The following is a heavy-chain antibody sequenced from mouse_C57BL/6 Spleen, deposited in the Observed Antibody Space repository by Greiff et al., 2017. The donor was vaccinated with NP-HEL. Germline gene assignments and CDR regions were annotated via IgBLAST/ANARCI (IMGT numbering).Heavy chain of an antibody. Sequence: EVMLVESGGGLVKPEGSLKLSCAASGFTFSSYAMSWVRQTPEKRLEWVATISDGGSYTYYPDNVKGRFTISRDNAKNNLYLQMSHLKSEDTAMYYCAREGVTTLFDYWGQGTTLTVSS. J-gene: IGHJ2*01. V-gene: IGHV5-4*01. CDR1: GFTFSSYA. CDR3: AREGVTTLFDY. CDR2: ISDGGSYT. D-gene: IGHD2-2*01.